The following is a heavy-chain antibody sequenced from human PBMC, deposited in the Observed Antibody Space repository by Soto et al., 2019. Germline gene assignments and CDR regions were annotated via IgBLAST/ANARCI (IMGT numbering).Heavy chain of an antibody. Sequence: GGSLRLSCAASGFTFSSYAMHWVRQAPGKGLEWVAVISYDGSNKYYADSVKGRFTISRDNSKNTLYLQMNSLRAEDTAVYYCARDRVYYGDYVSDYYYYGMDVWGQGTTVTVSS. CDR1: GFTFSSYA. D-gene: IGHD4-17*01. CDR2: ISYDGSNK. CDR3: ARDRVYYGDYVSDYYYYGMDV. V-gene: IGHV3-30-3*01. J-gene: IGHJ6*02.